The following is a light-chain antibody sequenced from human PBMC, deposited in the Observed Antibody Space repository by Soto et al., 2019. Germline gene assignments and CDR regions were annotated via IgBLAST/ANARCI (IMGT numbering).Light chain of an antibody. J-gene: IGKJ1*01. V-gene: IGKV3-20*01. CDR2: GAS. Sequence: EIVLTQSPGTLSLSPGERATLSCRASQSLGSTYLAWYQQKPGQAPRLLIFGASSRATGVPDRFSGSGSGTDFTLTISRLEPEDFAMYYCQQYGTSTRTFGQGTKVEIK. CDR3: QQYGTSTRT. CDR1: QSLGSTY.